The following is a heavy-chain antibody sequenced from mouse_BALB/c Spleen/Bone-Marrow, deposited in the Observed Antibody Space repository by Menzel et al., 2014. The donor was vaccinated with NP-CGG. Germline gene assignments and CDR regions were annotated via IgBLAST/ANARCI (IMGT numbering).Heavy chain of an antibody. D-gene: IGHD1-1*01. CDR1: GFTFSSFA. Sequence: EVQLVESGGGLVQPGGSRKLSCAASGFTFSSFAMHWVRQAPEKGLEWVAYISSGSSTIYYADTVMGRFTISREKPKNTLFLQMTRLMSEDTAMYYCARSGSSSGYFDYWGQGTTLTVSS. CDR3: ARSGSSSGYFDY. CDR2: ISSGSSTI. V-gene: IGHV5-17*02. J-gene: IGHJ2*01.